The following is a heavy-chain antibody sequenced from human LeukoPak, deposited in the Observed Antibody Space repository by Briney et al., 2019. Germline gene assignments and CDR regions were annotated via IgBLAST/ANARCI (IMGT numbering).Heavy chain of an antibody. Sequence: KSSETLSLTCTVSGGSISSGGYYWSWIRQPPGKGLEWIGYIYHSGSTYYNPSLKSRVTISVDRSKNQFSLKLSSVTAADTAVYYCARGTLKWKKGFDPWGQGTLVTVSS. CDR1: GGSISSGGYY. CDR3: ARGTLKWKKGFDP. V-gene: IGHV4-30-2*01. CDR2: IYHSGST. D-gene: IGHD3-3*01. J-gene: IGHJ5*02.